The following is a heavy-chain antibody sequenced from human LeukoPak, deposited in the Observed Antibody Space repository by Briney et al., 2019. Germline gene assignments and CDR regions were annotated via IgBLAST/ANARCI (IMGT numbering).Heavy chain of an antibody. CDR1: GGTFNSYA. Sequence: SVKVSCKASGGTFNSYAISWVRQAPGQGLEWMGRIIPIFGTANYAQKFQGRVTITTDESTSTAYMELSSLRSEDTAVYYCARDRCSSTSCYANDDYYYYMDVWGKGTTVTVSS. CDR2: IIPIFGTA. D-gene: IGHD2-2*01. CDR3: ARDRCSSTSCYANDDYYYYMDV. J-gene: IGHJ6*03. V-gene: IGHV1-69*05.